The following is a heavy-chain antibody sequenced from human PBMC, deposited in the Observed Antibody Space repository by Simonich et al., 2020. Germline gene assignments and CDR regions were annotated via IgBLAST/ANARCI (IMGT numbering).Heavy chain of an antibody. CDR2: IKQDGSEK. CDR1: GFTFSSYW. Sequence: EVQLVESGGGLVQPGGSLRLSCAASGFTFSSYWMSWVRQAPGEGLGWEGNIKQDGSEKYYVDSVKGRVTISRDNAKNSLYLQMNSLRAEDTAVYYCARFRGRYFDWLFDYWGQGTLVTVSS. J-gene: IGHJ4*02. D-gene: IGHD3-9*01. CDR3: ARFRGRYFDWLFDY. V-gene: IGHV3-7*01.